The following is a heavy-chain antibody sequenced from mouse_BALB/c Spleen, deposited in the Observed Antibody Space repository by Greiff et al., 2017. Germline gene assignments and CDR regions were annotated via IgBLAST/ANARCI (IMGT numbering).Heavy chain of an antibody. CDR3: ASFYYGNLAWFAY. J-gene: IGHJ3*01. V-gene: IGHV5-6-5*01. CDR2: ISSGGST. Sequence: EVQGVESGGGLVKPGGSLKLSCAASGFTFSSYAMSWVRQTPEKRLEWVASISSGGSTYYPDSVKGRFTISRDNARNILYLQMSSLRSEDTAMYYCASFYYGNLAWFAYWGQGTLVTVSA. CDR1: GFTFSSYA. D-gene: IGHD2-1*01.